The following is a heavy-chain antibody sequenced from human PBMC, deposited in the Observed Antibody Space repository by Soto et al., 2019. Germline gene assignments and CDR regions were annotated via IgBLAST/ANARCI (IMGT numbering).Heavy chain of an antibody. V-gene: IGHV3-48*02. CDR1: GFTFSSYS. CDR3: ARGSANWGSNSGWFDPWGRFGAFDI. Sequence: GGSLRLSCAASGFTFSSYSMNWVRQAPGKGLEWVSYISSSSSTIYYADSVKGRFTISRDNAKNSLYLQMNRLRDEDTAVYYCARGSANWGSNSGWFDPWGRFGAFDIWGQGTMVTVSS. CDR2: ISSSSSTI. J-gene: IGHJ3*02. D-gene: IGHD7-27*01.